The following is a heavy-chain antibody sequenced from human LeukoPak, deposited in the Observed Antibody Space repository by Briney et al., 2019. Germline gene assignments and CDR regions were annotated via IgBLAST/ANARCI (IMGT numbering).Heavy chain of an antibody. V-gene: IGHV3-21*01. CDR2: ISGTSSYI. Sequence: GGSLRLSCAASGFTFSSYTMNWVRQAPGKGLEWVSSISGTSSYIYYADSVKGRFTISRDNAKNSLNLQMNSLRAEDTAIYYCARDSADDSSGYYPFDYWGLGTQVSVSS. CDR3: ARDSADDSSGYYPFDY. J-gene: IGHJ4*02. D-gene: IGHD3-22*01. CDR1: GFTFSSYT.